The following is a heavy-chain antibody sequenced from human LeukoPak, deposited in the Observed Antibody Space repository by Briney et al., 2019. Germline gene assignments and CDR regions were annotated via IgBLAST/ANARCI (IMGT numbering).Heavy chain of an antibody. CDR3: ASLPARSPAYYDFWSGYYSNYYYYMDV. V-gene: IGHV4-34*01. CDR2: INHSGST. J-gene: IGHJ6*03. Sequence: PSETLSLTCAVYGGSFSGYYWSWIRQPPGKGLEWIGEINHSGSTNYNPSLKSRVTISVDTSKNQFSLKLSSVTAADTAVYYCASLPARSPAYYDFWSGYYSNYYYYMDVWGKGTTVTVSS. CDR1: GGSFSGYY. D-gene: IGHD3-3*01.